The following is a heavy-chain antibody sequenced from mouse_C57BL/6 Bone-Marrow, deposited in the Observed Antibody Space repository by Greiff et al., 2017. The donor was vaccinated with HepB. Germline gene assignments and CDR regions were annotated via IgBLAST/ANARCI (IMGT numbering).Heavy chain of an antibody. CDR2: IDPSDSYT. V-gene: IGHV1-50*01. Sequence: QVQLQQPGAELVKPGASVKLSCKASGYTFTSYWMQWVKQRPGQGLEWIGEIDPSDSYTNYNQKFKGKATLTVDTSSSTAHMQLSSLTSEDSAVYYCAREGSNYGAYWGQGTLVTVSA. J-gene: IGHJ3*01. CDR3: AREGSNYGAY. D-gene: IGHD2-5*01. CDR1: GYTFTSYW.